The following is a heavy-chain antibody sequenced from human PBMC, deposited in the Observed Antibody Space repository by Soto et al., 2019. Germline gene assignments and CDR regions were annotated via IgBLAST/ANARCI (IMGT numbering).Heavy chain of an antibody. CDR1: GYTFTSYG. D-gene: IGHD6-13*01. Sequence: ASVKVCCKASGYTFTSYGIHWVRQAPGQRLEWMGWINAANGDTKYSPKFQGRVTITRDTSASTAYMELSSLRSEDTAVYYCVRRHVSATGIDWFYPWGQRTLVTVSS. V-gene: IGHV1-3*01. CDR3: VRRHVSATGIDWFYP. J-gene: IGHJ5*02. CDR2: INAANGDT.